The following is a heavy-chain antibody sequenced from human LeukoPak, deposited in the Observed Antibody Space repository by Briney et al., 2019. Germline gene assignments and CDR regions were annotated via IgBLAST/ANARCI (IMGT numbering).Heavy chain of an antibody. J-gene: IGHJ4*02. Sequence: PSETLSLTCTVSGGSVSSGGYSWSWIRQPPGKGLEWIGYIYHSGSTYYNPSLKSRVTISVDRSKNQFSLKLSSVTAADTAVYYCARVTPWYFDYWGQGTLVTVSS. CDR1: GGSVSSGGYS. CDR2: IYHSGST. D-gene: IGHD2-15*01. V-gene: IGHV4-30-2*01. CDR3: ARVTPWYFDY.